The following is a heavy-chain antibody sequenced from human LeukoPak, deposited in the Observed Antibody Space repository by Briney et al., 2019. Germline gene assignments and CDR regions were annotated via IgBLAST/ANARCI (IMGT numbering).Heavy chain of an antibody. V-gene: IGHV1-2*02. CDR1: VYTFTGYY. CDR2: SNPNSGGT. D-gene: IGHD3-22*01. Sequence: ASVKVSCKASVYTFTGYYMHWVRQAPGQGLEWMGWSNPNSGGTNYAQKFQGRVTMTRDTSISTAYMELSRLRSDDTAVYYCATTYYYDSSGPPRYYFDYWGQGTLVTVSS. CDR3: ATTYYYDSSGPPRYYFDY. J-gene: IGHJ4*02.